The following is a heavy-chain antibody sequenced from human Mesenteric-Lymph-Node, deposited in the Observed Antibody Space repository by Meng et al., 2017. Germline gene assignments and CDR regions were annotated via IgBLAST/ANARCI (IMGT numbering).Heavy chain of an antibody. CDR2: ISTSSSNI. J-gene: IGHJ6*02. CDR1: GFTFKSYI. V-gene: IGHV3-21*01. Sequence: GESLKISCAASGFTFKSYIMNWVRQAPGKGLEWVASISTSSSNIYQVDSVKGRFTISRDNAKNSVYLQMNSLRADDTAVYYCARGHYYGMDVWGQGTTVTVSS. CDR3: ARGHYYGMDV.